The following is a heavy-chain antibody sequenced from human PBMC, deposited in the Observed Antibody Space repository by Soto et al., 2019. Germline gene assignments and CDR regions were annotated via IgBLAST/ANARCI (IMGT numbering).Heavy chain of an antibody. Sequence: GSLRLSCAASGFTFSSYGVHWVRQAPGKGLEWVAVIWYDGSNKYYADSVKGRFTISRDSSKNTLYLQMNSLRAEDTAVYYCAGDQGMATITVDYWGQGTLVTVSS. J-gene: IGHJ4*02. CDR2: IWYDGSNK. CDR1: GFTFSSYG. D-gene: IGHD5-12*01. V-gene: IGHV3-33*01. CDR3: AGDQGMATITVDY.